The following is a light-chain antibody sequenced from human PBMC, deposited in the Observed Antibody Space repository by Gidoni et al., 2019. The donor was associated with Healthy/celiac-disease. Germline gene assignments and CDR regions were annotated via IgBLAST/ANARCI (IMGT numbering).Light chain of an antibody. CDR3: QQYYSTPQT. V-gene: IGKV4-1*01. CDR1: QSVLYSSNNKNY. CDR2: WAS. J-gene: IGKJ1*01. Sequence: DLVMTQSPYSLAVSLGERATINCKSSQSVLYSSNNKNYLAWYQQKPGQPPKLLIYWASTRESGVPDRFSGRGSGTDFTLTISSLQAEDVEVYDCQQYYSTPQTFGQGTKVEIK.